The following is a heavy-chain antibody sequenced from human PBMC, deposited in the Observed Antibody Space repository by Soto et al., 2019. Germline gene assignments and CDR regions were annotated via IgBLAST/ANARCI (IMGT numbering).Heavy chain of an antibody. CDR3: ARRGVLLPAVQANYYYYSAQDV. CDR2: IIVMFGTA. CDR1: GGTFSSYA. Sequence: QVQLVQSGAEVKNPGSSLKVSCKASGGTFSSYAISWMRQAPGQGLEWMGGIIVMFGTANYAQKFQGRVTITADEATSXXYXEXXSLRSEDTAMYYCARRGVLLPAVQANYYYYSAQDVWGQGTPVTVSS. J-gene: IGHJ6*02. D-gene: IGHD2-2*01. V-gene: IGHV1-69*12.